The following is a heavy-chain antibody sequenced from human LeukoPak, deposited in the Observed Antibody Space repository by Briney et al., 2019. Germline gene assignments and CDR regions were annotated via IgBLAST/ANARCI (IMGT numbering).Heavy chain of an antibody. J-gene: IGHJ4*02. CDR1: GFTFSSYW. CDR2: IKQDGSEK. Sequence: GGSLRLSCAASGFTFSSYWMSWVRQAPGKGLEWVANIKQDGSEKYYVDSVKGRFTISGDNAKNSLYLQMNSLRAEDTAVYYCARDGCSSTSCYTFDYWGQGTLVTVSS. D-gene: IGHD2-2*02. V-gene: IGHV3-7*01. CDR3: ARDGCSSTSCYTFDY.